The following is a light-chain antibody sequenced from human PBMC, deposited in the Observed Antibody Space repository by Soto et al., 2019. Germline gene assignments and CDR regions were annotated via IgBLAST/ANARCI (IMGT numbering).Light chain of an antibody. CDR2: GAS. CDR3: QQYGSSPRT. Sequence: EIVLSQSPGALSLSPGERATLSCRASQSVGSSHLAWYQQKPGQAPRLLIYGASSRATGIPDRFSGSGSGTDFILTISRVEPEDFAIYYCQQYGSSPRTFGPGTKVDIK. CDR1: QSVGSSH. V-gene: IGKV3-20*01. J-gene: IGKJ3*01.